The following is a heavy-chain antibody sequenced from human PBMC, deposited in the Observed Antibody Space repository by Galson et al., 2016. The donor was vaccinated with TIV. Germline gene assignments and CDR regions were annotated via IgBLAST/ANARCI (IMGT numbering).Heavy chain of an antibody. CDR2: IYWDDDE. CDR1: GFSLITNGVG. D-gene: IGHD3-10*02. CDR3: AYLPNMFYYGMDV. V-gene: IGHV2-5*02. J-gene: IGHJ6*02. Sequence: PALVKPTQTLTLTCTFSGFSLITNGVGVGWVRQPLGKALEWLAHIYWDDDERYSPSLKSRLTITKDTSKNQVVLTMTNMDPVDTATFYCAYLPNMFYYGMDVWGQGTTVTVSS.